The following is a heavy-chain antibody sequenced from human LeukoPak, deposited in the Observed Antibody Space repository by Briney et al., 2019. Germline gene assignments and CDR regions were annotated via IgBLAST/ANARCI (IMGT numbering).Heavy chain of an antibody. D-gene: IGHD2-2*01. V-gene: IGHV1-2*02. CDR2: INPNSGGT. J-gene: IGHJ4*02. CDR3: ARARYCSSTSCYLDY. Sequence: ASVKVSCKASGYTFIDYYMHWVRQAPGQGLEWMGWINPNSGGTNYAQKFQGRVTMTRDTSISTAYMELSRLRSDDTAVYYCARARYCSSTSCYLDYWGQGTLVTVSS. CDR1: GYTFIDYY.